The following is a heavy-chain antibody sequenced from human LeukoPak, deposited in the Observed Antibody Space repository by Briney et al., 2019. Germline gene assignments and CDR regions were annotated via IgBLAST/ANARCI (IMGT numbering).Heavy chain of an antibody. J-gene: IGHJ4*02. CDR1: GGSISSYY. D-gene: IGHD2-2*01. Sequence: ASETLSLTCTVSGGSISSYYWSWIRQPAGKGLEWIGRIYTSGSTNYNPSLKSRVTMSVDTSKNQFSLKLSSVTAADTAVYYCARDAGPGSVGYADYWGQGTLVTVSS. CDR2: IYTSGST. CDR3: ARDAGPGSVGYADY. V-gene: IGHV4-4*07.